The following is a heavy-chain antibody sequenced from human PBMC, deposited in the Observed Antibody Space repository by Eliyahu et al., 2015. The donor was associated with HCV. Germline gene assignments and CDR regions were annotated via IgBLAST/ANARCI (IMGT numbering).Heavy chain of an antibody. CDR3: ARSFLPGIAAAGVDY. J-gene: IGHJ4*02. CDR1: CISSSSYY. V-gene: IGHV4-39*01. CDR2: IYYSGST. D-gene: IGHD6-13*01. Sequence: CISSSSYYWGWIRQPPGKGLEWIGSIYYSGSTYYNPSLKSRVTISVDTSKNQFSLKLSSVTAADTAVYYCARSFLPGIAAAGVDYWGQGTLVTVSS.